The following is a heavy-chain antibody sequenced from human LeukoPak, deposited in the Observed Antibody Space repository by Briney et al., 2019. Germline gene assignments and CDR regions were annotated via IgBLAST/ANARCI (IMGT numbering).Heavy chain of an antibody. CDR3: ARVLWFGGIYYFDY. CDR2: IKEDGSDK. D-gene: IGHD3-10*01. V-gene: IGHV3-7*04. Sequence: GGSLRLSCAASGFIFRSFWMSWVRQAPGKGLEWVASIKEDGSDKYYVESVKGRFTISRENARNSLYLQMNSLRAEDTAVYYCARVLWFGGIYYFDYWGQGTLGTVSS. J-gene: IGHJ4*02. CDR1: GFIFRSFW.